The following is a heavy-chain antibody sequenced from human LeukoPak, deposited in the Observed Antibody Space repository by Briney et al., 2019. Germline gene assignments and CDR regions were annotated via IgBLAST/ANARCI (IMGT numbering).Heavy chain of an antibody. CDR2: IYYSGST. J-gene: IGHJ6*02. CDR1: GGSISSGDYY. Sequence: SETPSLTCTVSGGSISSGDYYWSWIRQPPGKGLEWIGYIYYSGSTYYNPSLKSRVTISVDTSKNQFSLKLSSVTAADTAVYYCASSGSGSYYKSPAFKYYYYGMDVWGQGTTVTVSS. CDR3: ASSGSGSYYKSPAFKYYYYGMDV. V-gene: IGHV4-30-4*01. D-gene: IGHD3-10*01.